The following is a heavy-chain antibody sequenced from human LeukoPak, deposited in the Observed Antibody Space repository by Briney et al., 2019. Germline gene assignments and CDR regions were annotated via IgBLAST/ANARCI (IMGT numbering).Heavy chain of an antibody. CDR3: ARDDLGVPSF. V-gene: IGHV4-30-2*01. Sequence: PSETLSLTCTVSGGSMSSGGYSWSWIRQAPGKGLEWIGHISHTGSTLYNPPLKSRVTISADRPKNQFSLNLNSVTAADTAMYYCARDDLGVPSFWGQGALVTVS. CDR1: GGSMSSGGYS. D-gene: IGHD1-26*01. CDR2: ISHTGST. J-gene: IGHJ4*02.